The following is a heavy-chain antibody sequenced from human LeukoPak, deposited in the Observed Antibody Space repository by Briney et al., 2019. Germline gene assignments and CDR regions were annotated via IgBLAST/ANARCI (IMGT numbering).Heavy chain of an antibody. CDR1: GLTFSSYW. D-gene: IGHD6-13*01. Sequence: GGSLRLSCAASGLTFSSYWMHWVRQAPGKGLVWVSRINSDGSSTSYADSVKGRFTISRDNAKNTLYLQMNSLRAEDTAVYYCARIAAAGRPYYYYYMDVWGKGTTVTISS. CDR3: ARIAAAGRPYYYYYMDV. J-gene: IGHJ6*03. CDR2: INSDGSST. V-gene: IGHV3-74*01.